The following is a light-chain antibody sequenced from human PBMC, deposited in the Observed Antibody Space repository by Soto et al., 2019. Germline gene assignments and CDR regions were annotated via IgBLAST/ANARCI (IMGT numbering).Light chain of an antibody. CDR3: QSYDRSLTAVV. J-gene: IGLJ1*01. CDR1: GYNIGSNYD. V-gene: IGLV1-40*01. Sequence: QSVLTQPPSVSGAPGQRVTISCTGNGYNIGSNYDVHWYQVLPGSAPKLLIYANNNRPSGAPDRFSGSKSGTSATLAVTGPLAEDEAAYYCQSYDRSLTAVVLGTGTKLTVL. CDR2: ANN.